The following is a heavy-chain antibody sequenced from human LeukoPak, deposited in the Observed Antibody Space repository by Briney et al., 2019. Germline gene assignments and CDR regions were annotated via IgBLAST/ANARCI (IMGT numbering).Heavy chain of an antibody. CDR3: ARLDLVAGNDY. Sequence: KPSETLSLTCTVSGGSISSGSYYWGWIRQPPGKGLEWIGSIYYSGSTYYNPSLKSRVTISVDTSKNQFSLKLSSVTAADTAVYYCARLDLVAGNDYWGQGTLVTVSS. J-gene: IGHJ4*02. V-gene: IGHV4-39*01. D-gene: IGHD6-19*01. CDR1: GGSISSGSYY. CDR2: IYYSGST.